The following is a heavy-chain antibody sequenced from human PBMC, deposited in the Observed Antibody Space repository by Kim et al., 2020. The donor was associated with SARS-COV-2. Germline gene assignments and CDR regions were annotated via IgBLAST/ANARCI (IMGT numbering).Heavy chain of an antibody. CDR3: ARQLIYCSSTSCYDSYYYYGMDV. J-gene: IGHJ6*02. Sequence: SETLSLTCTVSGGSISSYYWSWIRQPPGKGLEWIGYIYYSGSTNYNPSLKSRVTISVDTSKNQFSLKLSSVTAADTAVYYCARQLIYCSSTSCYDSYYYYGMDVGGQGTTVTVSS. V-gene: IGHV4-59*08. D-gene: IGHD2-2*01. CDR1: GGSISSYY. CDR2: IYYSGST.